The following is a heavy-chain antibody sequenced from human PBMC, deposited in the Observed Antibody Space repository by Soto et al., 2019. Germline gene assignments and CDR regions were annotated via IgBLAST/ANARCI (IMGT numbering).Heavy chain of an antibody. J-gene: IGHJ4*02. CDR2: FSGGGGSS. Sequence: EVQLLESGGGLVQPGGSLRLSCAASGCIFSNYAMRWVRQAPGKGLEWVSGFSGGGGSSYYADSVKGRFTISRDNSKNTLFLQMTSLRAEDTAVYYCAHNCGVDCHSVFFYWCQSTLFIVSS. V-gene: IGHV3-23*01. CDR3: AHNCGVDCHSVFFY. D-gene: IGHD2-21*02. CDR1: GCIFSNYA.